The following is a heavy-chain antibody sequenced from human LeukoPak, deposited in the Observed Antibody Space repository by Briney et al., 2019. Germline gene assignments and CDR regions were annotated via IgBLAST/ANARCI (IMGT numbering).Heavy chain of an antibody. CDR3: ARGGIAAAGRSPYYYYMDV. Sequence: ASVKVSCKASVYTFTGYYMHWVRQAPGQGLEWMGWINPNSGSTNYAQKFQGRVTMTRDTSISTAYMELSRLRSDDTAVYYCARGGIAAAGRSPYYYYMDVWGKGTTVTVSS. D-gene: IGHD6-13*01. V-gene: IGHV1-2*02. CDR1: VYTFTGYY. CDR2: INPNSGST. J-gene: IGHJ6*03.